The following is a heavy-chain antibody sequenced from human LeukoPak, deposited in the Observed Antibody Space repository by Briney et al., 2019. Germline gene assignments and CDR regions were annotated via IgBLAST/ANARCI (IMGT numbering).Heavy chain of an antibody. CDR3: AREVPYSSGWYGLGAFDI. CDR2: ISAYNGNT. D-gene: IGHD6-19*01. V-gene: IGHV1-18*01. CDR1: GYTFTSYG. J-gene: IGHJ3*02. Sequence: SVKVSCKASGYTFTSYGISWVRQAPGQGLEWMGWISAYNGNTNYAQRLQGRVTMTTDTSTSTAYMELRSLRSDDTAVYYCAREVPYSSGWYGLGAFDIWGQGTMVTVSS.